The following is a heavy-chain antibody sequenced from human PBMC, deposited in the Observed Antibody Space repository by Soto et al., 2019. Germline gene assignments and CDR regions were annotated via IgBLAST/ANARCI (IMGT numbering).Heavy chain of an antibody. V-gene: IGHV4-31*03. D-gene: IGHD2-2*02. J-gene: IGHJ6*02. CDR3: ARDRGDCSSTSCYTDYYYYGMDV. CDR1: GGSISSGGYY. CDR2: IYYSGST. Sequence: QVQLQESGPGLVKPSQTLSLTCTVSGGSISSGGYYWSWIRQHPGKGLEWIGYIYYSGSTYYNPYLKSRVTISVDTSKNQFSLKLSSVTAADTAVYYCARDRGDCSSTSCYTDYYYYGMDVWGQGTTVTVSS.